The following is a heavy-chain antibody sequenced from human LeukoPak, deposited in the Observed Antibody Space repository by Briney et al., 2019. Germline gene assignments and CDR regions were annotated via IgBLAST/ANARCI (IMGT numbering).Heavy chain of an antibody. Sequence: GGSLRLSCAASGFTFSSYSMNWVRQAPGKGLEWVAVISYDGSNKYYADSVKGRFTISRDNSKNALYLQMNSLRAEDTAVYYCANSRTGDHFDCWGQGTLVTVSS. CDR3: ANSRTGDHFDC. CDR1: GFTFSSYS. J-gene: IGHJ4*02. D-gene: IGHD7-27*01. CDR2: ISYDGSNK. V-gene: IGHV3-30*18.